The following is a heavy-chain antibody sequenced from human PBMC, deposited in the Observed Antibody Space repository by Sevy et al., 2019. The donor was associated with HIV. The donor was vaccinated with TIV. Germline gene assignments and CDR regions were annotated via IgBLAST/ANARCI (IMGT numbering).Heavy chain of an antibody. V-gene: IGHV4-39*01. CDR1: GASISSSGYY. D-gene: IGHD6-19*01. J-gene: IGHJ4*02. CDR2: IRYGGRT. Sequence: SETLSLTCIVSGASISSSGYYWGWIRQPPGKGLEWIAGIRYGGRTYYNLSLRSRVTISADESKNQFCLRLNSMTAADKAVYYCSGPTVTYSNGWSYYDHWGQGTVVTVSS. CDR3: SGPTVTYSNGWSYYDH.